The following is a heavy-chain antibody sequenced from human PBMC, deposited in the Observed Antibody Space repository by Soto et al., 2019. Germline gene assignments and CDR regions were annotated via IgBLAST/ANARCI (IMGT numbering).Heavy chain of an antibody. V-gene: IGHV3-73*01. J-gene: IGHJ6*02. Sequence: GGSWDLSCAAFGSTSGGSAMHWVGQASGKGLEWVGRIRSKANSYATAYAASVKGRFTISRDDSKNTAYLQMNSLKTEDAAVYYCTQTPPGMDVWGQGTTVTVSS. CDR1: GSTSGGSA. CDR3: TQTPPGMDV. CDR2: IRSKANSYAT.